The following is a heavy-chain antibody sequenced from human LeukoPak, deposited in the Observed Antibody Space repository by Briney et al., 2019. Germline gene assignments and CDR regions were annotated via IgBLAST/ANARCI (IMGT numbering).Heavy chain of an antibody. Sequence: ASVRASGKAFGNPFTTYIVNGLRRAPGQRLEWMGWINAANGNTKSSQKFQGRVTITRDTSATTAYMELSSLRSEDTAVYYCARGGTFDYWGQGTLVTVSS. J-gene: IGHJ4*02. CDR3: ARGGTFDY. CDR2: INAANGNT. V-gene: IGHV1-3*01. CDR1: GNPFTTYI.